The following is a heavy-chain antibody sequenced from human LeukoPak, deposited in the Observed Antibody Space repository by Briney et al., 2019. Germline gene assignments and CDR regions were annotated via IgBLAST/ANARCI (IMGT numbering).Heavy chain of an antibody. V-gene: IGHV1-69*04. CDR2: IIPILGIA. Sequence: SVKVSCEASGGTFSSYAISWVRQAPGQGLEWMGRIIPILGIANYAQKFQGRVTITADKSTSTAYMELSSLRSEDTAVYYCASTGPGDTGYLDYWGQGTLVTVSS. CDR1: GGTFSSYA. D-gene: IGHD7-27*01. J-gene: IGHJ4*02. CDR3: ASTGPGDTGYLDY.